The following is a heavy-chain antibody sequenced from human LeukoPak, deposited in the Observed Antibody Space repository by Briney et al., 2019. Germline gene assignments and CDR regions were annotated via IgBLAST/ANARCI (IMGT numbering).Heavy chain of an antibody. J-gene: IGHJ4*02. CDR1: GFTFSSYA. CDR3: ARSVAGYFDY. CDR2: IYSGGST. Sequence: PGGSLRLSCAASGFTFSSYAMSWVRQAPGKGLEWVSVIYSGGSTYYADSVKGRFTISRDNSKNTLYLQMNSLRAEDTAVYYCARSVAGYFDYWGQGTLVTVSS. D-gene: IGHD6-19*01. V-gene: IGHV3-66*01.